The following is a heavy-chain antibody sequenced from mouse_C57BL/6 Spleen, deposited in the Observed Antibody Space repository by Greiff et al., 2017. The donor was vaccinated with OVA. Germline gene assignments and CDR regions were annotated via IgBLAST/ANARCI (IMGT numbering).Heavy chain of an antibody. J-gene: IGHJ4*01. CDR1: GFSLTSYG. D-gene: IGHD1-1*01. CDR2: IWGVGST. Sequence: VHLVESGPGLVAPSQSLSITCTVSGFSLTSYGVDWVRQSPGKGLEWLGVIWGVGSTNYNSALKSRLSISKDNSKSQVFLKMNSLQTDDTAMYYCASGVAGGAMDDWGQGTSVTVSS. V-gene: IGHV2-6*01. CDR3: ASGVAGGAMDD.